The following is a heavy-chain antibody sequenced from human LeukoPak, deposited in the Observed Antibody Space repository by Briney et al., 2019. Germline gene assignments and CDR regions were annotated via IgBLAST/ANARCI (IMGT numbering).Heavy chain of an antibody. Sequence: SETLSLTCTVSGGSISGYYWSWIRQPPGKGLEWIGYIYYTGSTNYNPSLKSRVTMSVDTSKNQFSLKLTSVTAADTAVYYCARPLQGRTVTLHYWGQGTLVTVSS. V-gene: IGHV4-59*01. CDR1: GGSISGYY. J-gene: IGHJ4*02. CDR2: IYYTGST. D-gene: IGHD4-17*01. CDR3: ARPLQGRTVTLHY.